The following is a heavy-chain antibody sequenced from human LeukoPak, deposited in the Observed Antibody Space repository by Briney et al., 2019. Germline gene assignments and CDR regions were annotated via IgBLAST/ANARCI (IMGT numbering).Heavy chain of an antibody. Sequence: GGSLRLSCAASGFTLSSYNMNWVRQAPGKGLEWISYITTSIDIISYADSVNGRFTISRDNAKNSLYLQMDSLRDEDTAVYYCVRDHNYYFGYWGQGILVTVSA. CDR1: GFTLSSYN. J-gene: IGHJ4*02. CDR3: VRDHNYYFGY. CDR2: ITTSIDII. V-gene: IGHV3-48*02.